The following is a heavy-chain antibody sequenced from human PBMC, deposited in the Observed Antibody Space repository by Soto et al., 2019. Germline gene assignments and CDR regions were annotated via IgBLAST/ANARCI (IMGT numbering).Heavy chain of an antibody. J-gene: IGHJ4*02. CDR1: GFTVSSNY. Sequence: EVQLVESGGGLVQPGGSLRLSCAASGFTVSSNYMSWVRQAPGKGLEWVSVIYSGGSTYYADSVKGRFTISRDNSKNTLYLQMTSLRVEETAVYYCARYSSGWGNTYFDYWGQGTLVTVSS. CDR3: ARYSSGWGNTYFDY. V-gene: IGHV3-66*01. CDR2: IYSGGST. D-gene: IGHD6-19*01.